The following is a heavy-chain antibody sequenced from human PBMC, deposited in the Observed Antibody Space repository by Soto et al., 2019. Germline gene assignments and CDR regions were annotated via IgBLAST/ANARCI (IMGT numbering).Heavy chain of an antibody. V-gene: IGHV3-23*01. CDR2: ISGSSEFI. CDR3: AKTWWLVQHYDFDI. CDR1: GFTFSSYA. Sequence: EVQLLESGGGLAQPGGSLRLSCAASGFTFSSYAMNWVRQAPGKGLEWVSSISGSSEFIYYADSVKGRFTISIDNSKNTLYLEMNSPRAEDTAVYYCAKTWWLVQHYDFDIWGQGTMVTVSS. D-gene: IGHD3-22*01. J-gene: IGHJ3*02.